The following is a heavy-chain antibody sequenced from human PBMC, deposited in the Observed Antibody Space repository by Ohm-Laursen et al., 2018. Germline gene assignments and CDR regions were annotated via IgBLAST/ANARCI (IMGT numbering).Heavy chain of an antibody. J-gene: IGHJ6*02. V-gene: IGHV4-39*01. CDR2: ISYSGST. Sequence: TLSLTCAVSGGSITSSPYYWGWIRQPPGKGLEWIGSISYSGSTYYSPSLKSRVTISVDTSKNQFSLKLSSVTAADTAVYFCAEDYHMDVWGQGTTVTVSS. CDR1: GGSITSSPYY. CDR3: AEDYHMDV.